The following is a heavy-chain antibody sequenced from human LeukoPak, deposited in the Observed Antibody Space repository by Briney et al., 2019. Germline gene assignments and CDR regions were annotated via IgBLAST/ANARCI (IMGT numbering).Heavy chain of an antibody. D-gene: IGHD4-23*01. V-gene: IGHV1-46*01. CDR3: AKGIRGGKRANDAFDI. J-gene: IGHJ3*02. Sequence: ASVKVSCKASGYTFTSYYMHWVRQAPGQGLEWMGIINPSGGSTSYAQKFQGRVTMTRDTSTSTVYMELSSLRSEDTAVYYCAKGIRGGKRANDAFDIWGQGTMVTVSS. CDR2: INPSGGST. CDR1: GYTFTSYY.